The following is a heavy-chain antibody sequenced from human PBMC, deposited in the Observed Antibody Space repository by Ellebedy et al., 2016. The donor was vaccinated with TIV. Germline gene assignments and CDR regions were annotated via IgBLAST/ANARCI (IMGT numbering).Heavy chain of an antibody. D-gene: IGHD2-2*01. V-gene: IGHV3-7*01. CDR3: AKGIPGGPIVVVPAATYYYGMDV. CDR2: IKQDGSEK. J-gene: IGHJ6*02. Sequence: GGSLRLSCAVSGFTFSNYWMSWVRQAPGKGLEWVANIKQDGSEKYHVDSVKGRFTISRDNAKNSLYLQMNSLRAEDTAVYYCAKGIPGGPIVVVPAATYYYGMDVWGQGTTVTVSS. CDR1: GFTFSNYW.